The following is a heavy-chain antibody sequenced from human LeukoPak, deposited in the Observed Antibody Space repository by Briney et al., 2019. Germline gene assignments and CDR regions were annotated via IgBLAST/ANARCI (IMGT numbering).Heavy chain of an antibody. Sequence: SETLSLTCAVYGGSFSGYYWSWIRLPPGKGLEWIGEINHSGSTNYNPSLKSRVTISVDTSKNQFSLKLSSVTAADTAVYYCARGLHSSSSGPDDAFDIWGQGTMVTVSS. CDR1: GGSFSGYY. D-gene: IGHD6-6*01. J-gene: IGHJ3*02. CDR2: INHSGST. CDR3: ARGLHSSSSGPDDAFDI. V-gene: IGHV4-34*01.